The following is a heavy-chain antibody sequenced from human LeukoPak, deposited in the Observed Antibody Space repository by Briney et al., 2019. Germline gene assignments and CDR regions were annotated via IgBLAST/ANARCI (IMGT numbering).Heavy chain of an antibody. D-gene: IGHD5-18*01. CDR1: GFTFSSYA. J-gene: IGHJ6*02. Sequence: GGSLRLSCAASGFTFSSYAMSWVRQAPGKGLEWVSAISGSGGSTYYADSVKGRFTISRDNSKNTLYLQMSSLRAEDTAVYYCAKDLQLWLLVPYHYGMDVWGQGTTVTVSS. CDR3: AKDLQLWLLVPYHYGMDV. V-gene: IGHV3-23*01. CDR2: ISGSGGST.